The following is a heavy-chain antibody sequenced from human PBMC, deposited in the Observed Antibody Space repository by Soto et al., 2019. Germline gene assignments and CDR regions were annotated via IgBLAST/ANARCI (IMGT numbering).Heavy chain of an antibody. V-gene: IGHV4-59*01. CDR1: GGSISSYY. CDR3: AREWGGYFDY. D-gene: IGHD3-16*01. Sequence: QVQLQESGPGLVKPSETLSLTCTVSGGSISSYYWSWIRQPPGKGLEWIGYIYYSGSTNYNPSLTSRVTISVDTSKTQFYLTLSSVTAADTAVYYCAREWGGYFDYWGQGTLVTVSS. J-gene: IGHJ4*02. CDR2: IYYSGST.